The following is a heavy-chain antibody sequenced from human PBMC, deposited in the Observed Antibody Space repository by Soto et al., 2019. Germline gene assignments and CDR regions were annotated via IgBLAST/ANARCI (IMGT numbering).Heavy chain of an antibody. J-gene: IGHJ5*02. V-gene: IGHV3-48*02. Sequence: GGSLRLSCAASGFTFSSYSMNWVRQAPGKGLDLVSYISSSSSTVYYADSVKGRFTISRDNAKNSLYLQMNSLRDEDTAVYYCARESRFLEWLSLNWFDPWGQGTLVTVSS. CDR2: ISSSSSTV. D-gene: IGHD3-3*01. CDR3: ARESRFLEWLSLNWFDP. CDR1: GFTFSSYS.